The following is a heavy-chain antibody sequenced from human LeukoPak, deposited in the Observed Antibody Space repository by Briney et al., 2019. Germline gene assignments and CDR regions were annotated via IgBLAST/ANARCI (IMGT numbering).Heavy chain of an antibody. CDR3: ARGAYCGGDCYFGRLRPPSNPDDY. CDR2: ISSSSSYI. V-gene: IGHV3-21*01. CDR1: GFTFSSYS. Sequence: GGSLRLSCAASGFTFSSYSMNWVRQAPGKGLEWVSSISSSSSYIYYADSVKGRFTISRDNAKNSLYLQMNSLRAEDTAVYYCARGAYCGGDCYFGRLRPPSNPDDYWGQGTLVTVSS. J-gene: IGHJ4*02. D-gene: IGHD2-21*01.